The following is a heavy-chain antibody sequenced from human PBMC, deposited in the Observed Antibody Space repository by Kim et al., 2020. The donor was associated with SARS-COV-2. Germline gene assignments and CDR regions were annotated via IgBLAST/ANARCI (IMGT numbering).Heavy chain of an antibody. V-gene: IGHV1-18*01. D-gene: IGHD3-10*01. J-gene: IGHJ6*02. Sequence: ASVKVSCKASGYTFTSYGISGVRQAPGQGLEWMGWISAYNGNTNYAQKLQGRVTMTTDTSTRTADMELRSLRSDEAAGYYCARAMGVWFGTDVWGQGTTVTVSS. CDR3: ARAMGVWFGTDV. CDR1: GYTFTSYG. CDR2: ISAYNGNT.